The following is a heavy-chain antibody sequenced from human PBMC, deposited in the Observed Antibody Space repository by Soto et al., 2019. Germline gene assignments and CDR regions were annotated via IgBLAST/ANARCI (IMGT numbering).Heavy chain of an antibody. D-gene: IGHD2-2*01. Sequence: GASVKVSCTASGYSFTNYGISWVRQAPGQGLEWMGWISGYNGNTNYAQNLQGRVTMTTDTSTSTAYMELRSLRSDDTAVYYCARGGRDSSTGPPYYWGQGTLVTVSS. CDR3: ARGGRDSSTGPPYY. V-gene: IGHV1-18*01. CDR1: GYSFTNYG. J-gene: IGHJ4*02. CDR2: ISGYNGNT.